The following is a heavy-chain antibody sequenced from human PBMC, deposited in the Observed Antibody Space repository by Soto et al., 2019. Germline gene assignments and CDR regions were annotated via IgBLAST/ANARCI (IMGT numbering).Heavy chain of an antibody. D-gene: IGHD5-18*01. CDR2: IIPIFGTA. Sequence: SVNVSCKGSGGTFSSYAISWVRQAPGQGLEWMGGIIPIFGTANYAQKFQGIVTITADESTSTAFMELSSLRYEDTAVYSCARSPALADAFDIWGQGTMVTVSS. CDR3: ARSPALADAFDI. J-gene: IGHJ3*02. CDR1: GGTFSSYA. V-gene: IGHV1-69*13.